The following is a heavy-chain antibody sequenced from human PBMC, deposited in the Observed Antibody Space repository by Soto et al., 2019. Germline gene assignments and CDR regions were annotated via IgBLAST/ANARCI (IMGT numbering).Heavy chain of an antibody. CDR1: GFTFSSYA. CDR2: ISGSGGST. D-gene: IGHD3-10*01. V-gene: IGHV3-23*01. Sequence: EVQLLESGGGLVQPGGSLRLSCAASGFTFSSYAMSWVRQAPGKGLEWVSAISGSGGSTYYADSVKGRFPISRDNSNNTLYLQMNSMRAEDTAVYYCASTLRRTMVRGVIISRPYVSYFDYWGQGTLVTVSS. J-gene: IGHJ4*02. CDR3: ASTLRRTMVRGVIISRPYVSYFDY.